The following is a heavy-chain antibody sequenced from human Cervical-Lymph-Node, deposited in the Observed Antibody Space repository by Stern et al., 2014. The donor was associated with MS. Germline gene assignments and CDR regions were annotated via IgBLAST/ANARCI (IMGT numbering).Heavy chain of an antibody. D-gene: IGHD2-21*02. CDR1: GGTFSDYA. Sequence: QVQLGQSGAEVTKPGSSVKVSCKASGGTFSDYAISWVRQAPGQGLEWMGGIIPIFGSTDYAQNFQGRVTITADDSATTAYMDLSSLRSEDTAVYYCARGAYCGGDCYWGWFDSWGQGTLVTVSS. V-gene: IGHV1-69*01. CDR2: IIPIFGST. J-gene: IGHJ5*01. CDR3: ARGAYCGGDCYWGWFDS.